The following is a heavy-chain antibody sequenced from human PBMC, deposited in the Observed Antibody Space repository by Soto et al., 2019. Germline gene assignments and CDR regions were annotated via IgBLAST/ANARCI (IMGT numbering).Heavy chain of an antibody. J-gene: IGHJ6*02. D-gene: IGHD6-13*01. CDR1: GYTFTGYY. CDR3: VRGHSSFYPNIAAASLGMDV. CDR2: INPNSGGT. V-gene: IGHV1-2*02. Sequence: ASVKVSCKASGYTFTGYYMHWVRQAPGQGLEWMGWINPNSGGTNYAQKFQGRVTMTRDTSISTAYMELSRLRSDDTAVYYCVRGHSSFYPNIAAASLGMDVWGQGTTVTVSS.